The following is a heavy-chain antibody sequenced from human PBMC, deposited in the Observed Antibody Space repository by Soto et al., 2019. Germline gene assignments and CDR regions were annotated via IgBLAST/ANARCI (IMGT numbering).Heavy chain of an antibody. V-gene: IGHV3-21*06. D-gene: IGHD2-21*01. CDR3: TRDIPRTSFDI. J-gene: IGHJ4*02. CDR2: ITSSSAYI. CDR1: GFIFRSYS. Sequence: GXLTLSCAASGFIFRSYSMDWGRQAPGKGLEWLSYITSSSAYIYYADSVRGRFTISRDNAQNSVYLHVNNLRAEDTAVYYCTRDIPRTSFDIWGQGTPVTVSS.